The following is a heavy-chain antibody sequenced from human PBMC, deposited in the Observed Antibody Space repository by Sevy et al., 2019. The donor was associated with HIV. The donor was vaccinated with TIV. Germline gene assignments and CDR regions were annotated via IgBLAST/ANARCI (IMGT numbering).Heavy chain of an antibody. J-gene: IGHJ4*02. Sequence: GGSLRLSCAASGFTFSSFAMHWVRQAPGKGLEWVAVISYDGSSKYYPDSVKDRFTISRDNAKNTLYLQMNRLRPDDTAVYFCANLGVDCVSTNCYGMRSLSFDFWGQGTLVTVSS. CDR2: ISYDGSSK. V-gene: IGHV3-30-3*01. CDR1: GFTFSSFA. CDR3: ANLGVDCVSTNCYGMRSLSFDF. D-gene: IGHD2-2*01.